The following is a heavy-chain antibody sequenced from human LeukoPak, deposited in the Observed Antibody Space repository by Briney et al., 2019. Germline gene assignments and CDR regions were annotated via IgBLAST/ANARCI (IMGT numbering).Heavy chain of an antibody. V-gene: IGHV3-30-3*01. CDR2: ISYDGSNK. CDR3: ARELPPEYSSSWYSNWFDP. J-gene: IGHJ5*02. Sequence: GGSLRLSCAASGFTFSSYAMHWVRQAPGKGLEWVAVISYDGSNKYYADSVKGRFTISRDNSKNTLYLQMNSLRAEDTAVYYCARELPPEYSSSWYSNWFDPWGQGTLVTVSS. CDR1: GFTFSSYA. D-gene: IGHD6-13*01.